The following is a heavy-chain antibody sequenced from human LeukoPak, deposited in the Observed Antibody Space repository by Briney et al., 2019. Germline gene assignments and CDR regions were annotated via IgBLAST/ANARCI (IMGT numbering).Heavy chain of an antibody. D-gene: IGHD3-3*01. CDR1: GVTVSSTD. CDR2: IFSGGGT. J-gene: IGHJ4*02. CDR3: ARDLDGPENY. V-gene: IGHV3-53*01. Sequence: SRGSLRLSCAVSGVTVSSTDMSWVRQAPGKGLEWVSVIFSGGGTYYTGSVKGRFTISRDNSKNTLYLQMNSLRAEDTAVYYCARDLDGPENYWGQGTLVTVSS.